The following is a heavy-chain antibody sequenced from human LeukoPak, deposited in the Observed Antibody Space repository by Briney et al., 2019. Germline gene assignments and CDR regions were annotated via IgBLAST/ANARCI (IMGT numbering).Heavy chain of an antibody. Sequence: ASVKVSCKASGGTFSSYAISWVRQAPGQGLERMGRIIPILGIANYAQKFQGRVTITADKSTSTAYMELSSLRSEDTAVYYCARSSGGYQLHNAFDIWGQGTMVTVSS. CDR2: IIPILGIA. J-gene: IGHJ3*02. V-gene: IGHV1-69*04. D-gene: IGHD2-2*01. CDR3: ARSSGGYQLHNAFDI. CDR1: GGTFSSYA.